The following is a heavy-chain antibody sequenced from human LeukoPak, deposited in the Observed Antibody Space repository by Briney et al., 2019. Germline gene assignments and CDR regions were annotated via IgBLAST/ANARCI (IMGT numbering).Heavy chain of an antibody. Sequence: SETLSLTCTVSGGSISSGDYYWSWIRQPPGKGLEWIGYVYYSGSTYYNPSLKSRVTISVDTSKNQFSLKLSSVTAADTAVYYCARSQTAMVTFDYWGQGTLVTVSS. J-gene: IGHJ4*02. CDR2: VYYSGST. D-gene: IGHD5-18*01. CDR1: GGSISSGDYY. V-gene: IGHV4-30-4*08. CDR3: ARSQTAMVTFDY.